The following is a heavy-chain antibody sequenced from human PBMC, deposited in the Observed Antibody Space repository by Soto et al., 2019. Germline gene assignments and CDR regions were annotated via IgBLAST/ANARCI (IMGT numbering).Heavy chain of an antibody. V-gene: IGHV4-39*01. CDR1: GGSISSSSYY. D-gene: IGHD3-22*01. J-gene: IGHJ6*02. CDR2: VYYGGST. Sequence: PSETLSLTCTVSGGSISSSSYYWGWTRQPPGKGLEWIGNVYYGGSTYYNPSLKSRVTISVETSKSQFSLKLSSVTAADTAVYYCAGGDYYHSSGYYFYYYTMDVWGQGTTVTVSS. CDR3: AGGDYYHSSGYYFYYYTMDV.